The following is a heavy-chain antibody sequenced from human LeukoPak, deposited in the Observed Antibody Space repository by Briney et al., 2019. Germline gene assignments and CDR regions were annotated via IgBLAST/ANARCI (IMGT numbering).Heavy chain of an antibody. J-gene: IGHJ4*02. CDR3: ARAELRYYYDTSGLRLPDY. V-gene: IGHV3-30*04. D-gene: IGHD3-22*01. Sequence: PGGSLRLSCAASGFTFSSYAMHWVRQAPGKGLEWVAVISYDGSNKYYADSVKGRFTISRDNSKNTLYLQMNSLRAEDTAVYYCARAELRYYYDTSGLRLPDYWGQGTLVTVSS. CDR2: ISYDGSNK. CDR1: GFTFSSYA.